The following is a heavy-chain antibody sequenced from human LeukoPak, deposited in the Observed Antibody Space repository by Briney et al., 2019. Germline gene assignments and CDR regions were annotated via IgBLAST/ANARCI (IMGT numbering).Heavy chain of an antibody. V-gene: IGHV3-21*01. Sequence: GGSLRLSCAASGFTLSSHSMRWVRQAPGKGLEWVSSISSSSSYIYYADSVKGRFTISRDNSKNTLYLQMNSLRAEDTAVYYCANPNYYDSSGYYSDDYWGQGTLVTVSS. J-gene: IGHJ4*02. CDR1: GFTLSSHS. CDR3: ANPNYYDSSGYYSDDY. CDR2: ISSSSSYI. D-gene: IGHD3-22*01.